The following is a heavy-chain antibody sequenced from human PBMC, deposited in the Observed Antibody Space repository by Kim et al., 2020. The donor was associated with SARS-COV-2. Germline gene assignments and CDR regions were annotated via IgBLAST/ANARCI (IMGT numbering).Heavy chain of an antibody. D-gene: IGHD3-22*01. CDR3: ARALSSGPYYYYGMYV. J-gene: IGHJ6*02. CDR2: IYYSGST. CDR1: GGSISGYY. Sequence: SETLSLTCTVSGGSISGYYWSWIRQPPEKGLEWIGYIYYSGSTNYNPSLKSRVTISVDTSKNQFSLKLNSVTAADTAVYYFARALSSGPYYYYGMYVCG. V-gene: IGHV4-59*01.